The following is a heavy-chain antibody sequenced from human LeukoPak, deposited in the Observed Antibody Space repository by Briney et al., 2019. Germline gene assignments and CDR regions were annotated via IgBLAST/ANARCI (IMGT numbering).Heavy chain of an antibody. D-gene: IGHD2-2*01. Sequence: PGGSLRLSCAASGFTFSNYGMHWVRQAPGKGLEWAAVISYDGSNKYYADSVKGRFTISRDNSKNTLYVQMNSLRPEDTAVYYCAKAHCSSTTCLPYGGLDIWGQGTMVTVSS. V-gene: IGHV3-30*18. CDR2: ISYDGSNK. CDR3: AKAHCSSTTCLPYGGLDI. CDR1: GFTFSNYG. J-gene: IGHJ3*02.